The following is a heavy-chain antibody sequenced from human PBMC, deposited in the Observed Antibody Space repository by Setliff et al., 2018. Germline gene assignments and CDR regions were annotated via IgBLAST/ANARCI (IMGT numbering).Heavy chain of an antibody. CDR1: GESFSNNY. V-gene: IGHV4-34*01. D-gene: IGHD1-1*01. Sequence: SETLSLTCSVYGESFSNNYWSWIRQTPGKGLEWIGESNHGGSTNYNPSLKRRVNMSADSSKNNLSLRLKYVTAADTAVYYCAREDWNGNAFDIWGPGTMVTVSS. CDR3: AREDWNGNAFDI. CDR2: SNHGGST. J-gene: IGHJ3*02.